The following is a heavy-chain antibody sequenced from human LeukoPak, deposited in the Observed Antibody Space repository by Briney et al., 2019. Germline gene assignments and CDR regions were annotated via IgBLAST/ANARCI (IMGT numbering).Heavy chain of an antibody. CDR1: GGTFNNSA. CDR2: IMPLFGTA. CDR3: ARDVHGDYGSGWFDP. D-gene: IGHD4-17*01. Sequence: SVKVSCKTSGGTFNNSAISWVRQAPGQGLEWLGGIMPLFGTAGYAQKFQGRVTITKDESTRTVYLELTSLTSDDTAVYYCARDVHGDYGSGWFDPWGQGTLVCVSS. J-gene: IGHJ5*02. V-gene: IGHV1-69*05.